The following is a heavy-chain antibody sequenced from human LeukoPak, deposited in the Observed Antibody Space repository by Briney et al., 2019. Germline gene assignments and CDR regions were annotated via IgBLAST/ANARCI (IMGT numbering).Heavy chain of an antibody. CDR1: GFTFSTYS. J-gene: IGHJ4*02. CDR3: ARDSYSKNDY. D-gene: IGHD4-11*01. CDR2: ISSSSSTI. V-gene: IGHV3-48*01. Sequence: GGSLRLSCAASGFTFSTYSMTWVRQAPGKGLEWVSYISSSSSTIYYGGSVKGRFTVSRDNAKNSLYLQMSSLRAEDAAVYFCARDSYSKNDYWGQGTLVTVSS.